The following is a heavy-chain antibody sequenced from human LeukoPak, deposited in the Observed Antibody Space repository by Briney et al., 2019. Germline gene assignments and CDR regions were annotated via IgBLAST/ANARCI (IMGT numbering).Heavy chain of an antibody. CDR1: GGSFSGYY. Sequence: SETLSLTCAVYGGSFSGYYWSWIRQPPGKGLEWLGEINHSGSTNYNPSLKSRVTISVDTSKNQFSLKLSSVTAADTAVYYRARGWRYCSSTSCASGKNAFDIWGQGTMVTVSS. D-gene: IGHD2-2*01. J-gene: IGHJ3*02. CDR2: INHSGST. CDR3: ARGWRYCSSTSCASGKNAFDI. V-gene: IGHV4-34*01.